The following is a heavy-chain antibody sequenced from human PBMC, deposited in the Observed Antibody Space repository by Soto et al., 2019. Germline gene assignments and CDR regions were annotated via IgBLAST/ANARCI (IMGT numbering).Heavy chain of an antibody. CDR1: GFTLSTYG. CDR2: IWYDGSNK. CDR3: ARDGDTAATL. D-gene: IGHD5-18*01. V-gene: IGHV3-33*01. Sequence: GGSLRLSCAASGFTLSTYGMHWVRQAPGKGLEWVAVIWYDGSNKYYADSVKGRFTISRDNSKNTLYLQMNSLRAEDTAVYYCARDGDTAATLWGQGTLVTVSS. J-gene: IGHJ4*02.